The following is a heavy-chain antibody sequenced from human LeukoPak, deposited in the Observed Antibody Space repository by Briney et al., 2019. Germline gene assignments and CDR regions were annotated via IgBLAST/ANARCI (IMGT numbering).Heavy chain of an antibody. CDR3: VRGPRYTKSVYYFHMDV. Sequence: LSGGSLRLSCAASAFTFHDYAMPWVRQPPGKGLEWVSFISWDGGSTYYADSVKGRFTISRDNYKNSLFLQLNSLRAEDTALYYCVRGPRYTKSVYYFHMDVWGKGTTVTVSS. V-gene: IGHV3-43D*03. CDR1: AFTFHDYA. J-gene: IGHJ6*03. CDR2: ISWDGGST. D-gene: IGHD1-14*01.